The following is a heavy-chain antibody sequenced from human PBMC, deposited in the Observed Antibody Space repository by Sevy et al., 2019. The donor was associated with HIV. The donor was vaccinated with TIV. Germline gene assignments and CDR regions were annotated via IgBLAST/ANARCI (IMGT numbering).Heavy chain of an antibody. V-gene: IGHV3-23*01. J-gene: IGHJ3*02. CDR1: GFTFSSYA. Sequence: GGSLRLSCAASGFTFSSYAMSWVRQAPGKGLEWDSAISGSGGSTYYADSVKGRFTISRDNSKNTLYLQMNSLRAEDTAVYYCAKDRRSGSYFGAFDIWGQGTMVTVSS. D-gene: IGHD1-26*01. CDR2: ISGSGGST. CDR3: AKDRRSGSYFGAFDI.